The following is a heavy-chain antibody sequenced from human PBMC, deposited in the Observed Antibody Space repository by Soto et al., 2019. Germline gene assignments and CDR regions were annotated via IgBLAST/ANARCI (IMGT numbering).Heavy chain of an antibody. CDR2: IYYSGST. D-gene: IGHD2-15*01. CDR1: GGSISSYY. Sequence: PSETLSLTCTVSGGSISSYYWSWIRQPPGKGLEWIGYIYYSGSTNYNPSLKSRVTISVDTSKNQFSLKLSSVTAADTAVYYCARVQGVAATYYYGMDVWGQGTTVTVLL. J-gene: IGHJ6*02. CDR3: ARVQGVAATYYYGMDV. V-gene: IGHV4-59*01.